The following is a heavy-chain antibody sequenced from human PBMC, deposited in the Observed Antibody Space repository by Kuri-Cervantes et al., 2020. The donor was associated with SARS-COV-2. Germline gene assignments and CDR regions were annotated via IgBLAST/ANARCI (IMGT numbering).Heavy chain of an antibody. J-gene: IGHJ4*02. CDR2: ISSSGDST. CDR1: GFTFSSYA. V-gene: IGHV3-23*01. CDR3: ASQILYLGVGYFDY. D-gene: IGHD2-8*01. Sequence: GGSLRLSCAASGFTFSSYAMSWVRQAPGKGLEWVSAISSSGDSTYYADSVKGRFTISRDNSKNSLYLQINSLRAEDTAVYYCASQILYLGVGYFDYWGQGTLVTVSS.